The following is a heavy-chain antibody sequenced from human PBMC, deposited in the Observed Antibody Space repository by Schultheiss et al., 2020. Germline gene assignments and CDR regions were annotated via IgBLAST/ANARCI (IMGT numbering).Heavy chain of an antibody. CDR3: ARDRAARGYYYGMDV. CDR2: ISWNSGSI. D-gene: IGHD6-6*01. V-gene: IGHV3-NL1*01. J-gene: IGHJ6*04. Sequence: GGSLRLSCAASGFTFSSYGMHWVRQAPGKGLEWVSGISWNSGSIGYADSVKGRFTISRDNAKNTLYLQMNSLRAGDTAVYYCARDRAARGYYYGMDVWGKGTTVTVSS. CDR1: GFTFSSYG.